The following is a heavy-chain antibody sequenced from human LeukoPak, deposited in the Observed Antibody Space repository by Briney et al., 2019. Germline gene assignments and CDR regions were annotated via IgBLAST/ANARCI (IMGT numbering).Heavy chain of an antibody. CDR3: ARANSATIPGVDP. CDR2: IYSGGNT. V-gene: IGHV3-53*01. Sequence: PGGSLRLSCVVSGFTVSSNYMSWVRQAPGKGLEWVSIIYSGGNTYYADSVRGRFTISRDNSKNTVYLQMNSLRAEDTAIYYCARANSATIPGVDPWGQGTLVTDSS. D-gene: IGHD1-26*01. CDR1: GFTVSSNY. J-gene: IGHJ5*02.